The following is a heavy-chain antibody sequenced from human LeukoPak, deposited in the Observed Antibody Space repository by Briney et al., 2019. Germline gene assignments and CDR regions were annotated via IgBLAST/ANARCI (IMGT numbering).Heavy chain of an antibody. CDR1: GGSISSSNYY. V-gene: IGHV4-39*01. CDR3: ASISWELLDY. J-gene: IGHJ4*02. D-gene: IGHD1-26*01. CDR2: IYYSGST. Sequence: SETLSLTCTVSGGSISSSNYYWGWIRQPPGKGLEWIGSIYYSGSTYYNPSLKSRVTISVDTSKNQFSLKLSSVTAADTAVYYCASISWELLDYWGQGTLVTVSS.